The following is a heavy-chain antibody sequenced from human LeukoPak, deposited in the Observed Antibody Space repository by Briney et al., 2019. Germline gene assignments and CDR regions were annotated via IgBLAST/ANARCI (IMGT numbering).Heavy chain of an antibody. D-gene: IGHD1-26*01. CDR2: IYSGGKT. V-gene: IGHV3-53*01. CDR1: GFTVSSHH. CDR3: ARNLGLVGATLYNWFDP. Sequence: GGSLRLSCAASGFTVSSHHINWVRQAPGKGLEWVSVIYSGGKTHYAESVKGRFTISRDNSKNTVDLQVNSLRAEDTAVYYCARNLGLVGATLYNWFDPWGQGTLVTVSS. J-gene: IGHJ5*02.